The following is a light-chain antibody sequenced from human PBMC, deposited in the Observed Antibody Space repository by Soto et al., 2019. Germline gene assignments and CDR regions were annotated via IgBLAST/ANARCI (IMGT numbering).Light chain of an antibody. CDR1: QSISSW. CDR2: KAS. CDR3: QQYNSYSGT. V-gene: IGKV1-5*03. Sequence: DIQMTQSPSTLSASVGDRVTITCRASQSISSWLAWYQQKPGKAPKLLIDKASSLESGVPSRFSGSGSGTEFTLTISSLQPDDFATYYFQQYNSYSGTFGQGTKVEIK. J-gene: IGKJ1*01.